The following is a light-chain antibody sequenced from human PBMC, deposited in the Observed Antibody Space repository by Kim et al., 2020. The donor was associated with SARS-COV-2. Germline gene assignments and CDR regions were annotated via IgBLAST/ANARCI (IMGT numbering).Light chain of an antibody. J-gene: IGLJ1*01. V-gene: IGLV3-19*01. CDR2: GKN. Sequence: SYELTQDPAVSVALGQTVRITCQGDSLRRSYGSWYQQKPGQAPVLVMYGKNNRPSGVLDRFSGSSSGNTTSLTITGAQAEDEADYYCNSRDSTGNSYVFGTGTKVTVL. CDR1: SLRRSY. CDR3: NSRDSTGNSYV.